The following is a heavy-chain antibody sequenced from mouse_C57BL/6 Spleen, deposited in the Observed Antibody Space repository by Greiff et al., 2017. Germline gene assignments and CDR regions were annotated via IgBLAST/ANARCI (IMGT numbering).Heavy chain of an antibody. D-gene: IGHD3-2*02. CDR1: GFNIKDDY. CDR2: IDPENGDP. CDR3: TTDSSGYNYFDY. V-gene: IGHV14-4*01. Sequence: VQLQQSGAELVRPGASVKLSCTASGFNIKDDYMHWVKQRPEQGLEWIGWIDPENGDPEYASKFQGKATITADTSSNTAYLQLSSLTSEDTAVYYCTTDSSGYNYFDYWGQGTTLTVSS. J-gene: IGHJ2*01.